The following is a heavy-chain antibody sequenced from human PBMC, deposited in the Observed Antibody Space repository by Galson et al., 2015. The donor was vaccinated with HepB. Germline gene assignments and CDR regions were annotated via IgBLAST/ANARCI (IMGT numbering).Heavy chain of an antibody. CDR3: ARDRDATMATWDY. J-gene: IGHJ4*02. CDR1: GDSVSRNSAA. CDR2: TYYRSKWYN. D-gene: IGHD5-24*01. V-gene: IGHV6-1*01. Sequence: CAISGDSVSRNSAAWNWIRQSPSRGLEWLGRTYYRSKWYNDYAVSVKSRITIKPDTSKNQFSLQLKSVTPEDTAVYYCARDRDATMATWDYWGQGTPVTVSS.